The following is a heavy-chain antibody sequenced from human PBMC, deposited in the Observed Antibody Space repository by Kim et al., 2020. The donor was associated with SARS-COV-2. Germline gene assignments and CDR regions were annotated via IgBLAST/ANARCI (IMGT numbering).Heavy chain of an antibody. CDR3: AKDRGSYYYGSGSHLAAD. CDR1: GFTFSSYD. Sequence: GGSLRLSCAASGFTFSSYDMNWVRQAPGKGLEWVAVIYYDGSNKYYADSVNGRFTISRDNSENTLYLQMNSLRAEDTAMYYCAKDRGSYYYGSGSHLAADWGQGTLVTVSS. V-gene: IGHV3-33*06. CDR2: IYYDGSNK. D-gene: IGHD3-10*01. J-gene: IGHJ4*02.